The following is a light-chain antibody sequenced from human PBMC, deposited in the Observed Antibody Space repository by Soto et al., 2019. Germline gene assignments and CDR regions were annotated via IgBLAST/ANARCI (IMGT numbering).Light chain of an antibody. V-gene: IGLV1-47*01. CDR1: SSNIGSNY. J-gene: IGLJ3*02. Sequence: QSVLTQPPSASGTPGQRVTISCSGSSSNIGSNYVSWYHQLPGTAPKLLVYGNNQRPSGVPDRFSGSKSGTSASLAISGLRPEDEGDYYCAAWDDSLSGVVFGGGTKVTVL. CDR3: AAWDDSLSGVV. CDR2: GNN.